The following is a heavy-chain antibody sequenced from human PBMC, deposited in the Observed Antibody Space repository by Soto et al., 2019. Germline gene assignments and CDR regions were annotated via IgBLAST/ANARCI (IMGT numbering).Heavy chain of an antibody. CDR2: IYYSGST. Sequence: SETVSLTCTVSGGSISSGDYYWSWIRQPPGKGLEWIGYIYYSGSTYYNPSLKSRVTISVDTSKNQLSLKLSSVTAADTAVYYCARDNILGILYGGMDVWGQGTTVTVSS. CDR3: ARDNILGILYGGMDV. CDR1: GGSISSGDYY. D-gene: IGHD3-3*01. V-gene: IGHV4-30-4*01. J-gene: IGHJ6*02.